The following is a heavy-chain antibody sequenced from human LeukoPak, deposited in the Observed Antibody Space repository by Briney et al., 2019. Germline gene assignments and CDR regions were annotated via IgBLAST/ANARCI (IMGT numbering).Heavy chain of an antibody. J-gene: IGHJ4*02. D-gene: IGHD6-6*01. CDR3: AREGWAARFDY. V-gene: IGHV4-34*01. CDR2: INHSGST. Sequence: ASETLSLTCAVDGGSFSGYYWNWIRQPPGKGLEWIGEINHSGSTNYNPSLKSRVTISVDTSKNQFSLKLSSVTAADTAVYYCAREGWAARFDYGGQGTLVTVSS. CDR1: GGSFSGYY.